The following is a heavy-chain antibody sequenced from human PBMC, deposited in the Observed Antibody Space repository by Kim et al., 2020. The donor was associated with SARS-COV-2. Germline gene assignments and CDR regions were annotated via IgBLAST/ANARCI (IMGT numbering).Heavy chain of an antibody. CDR2: ISGSGGST. Sequence: GGSLRLSCAASGFTFSSYAMSWVRQAPGKGLEWVSAISGSGGSTYYAASVKGRFTISRDNSKNTLYLQMNSLRAEDTAVYYCAKAESAGGGDCALFCFQHWGQGTLVTVSS. CDR3: AKAESAGGGDCALFCFQH. CDR1: GFTFSSYA. V-gene: IGHV3-23*01. D-gene: IGHD2-21*02. J-gene: IGHJ1*01.